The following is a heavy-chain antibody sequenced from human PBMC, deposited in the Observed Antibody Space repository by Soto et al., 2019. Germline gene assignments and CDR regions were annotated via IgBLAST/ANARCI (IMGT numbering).Heavy chain of an antibody. CDR2: INHSGST. CDR3: ARANRRYCSGGSCYSPFWYFDL. V-gene: IGHV4-34*01. J-gene: IGHJ2*01. D-gene: IGHD2-15*01. Sequence: QVQLQQWGAGLLKPSETLSLTCAVYGGSFSGYYWSWIRQPPGKGLEWIGEINHSGSTNYNPSLKSRVTISVDTSKNQFSLKLSSVTAADTAVYYCARANRRYCSGGSCYSPFWYFDLWGRGTLVTVSS. CDR1: GGSFSGYY.